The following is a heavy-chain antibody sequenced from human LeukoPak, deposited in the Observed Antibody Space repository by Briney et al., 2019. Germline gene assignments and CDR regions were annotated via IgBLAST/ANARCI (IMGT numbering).Heavy chain of an antibody. J-gene: IGHJ4*02. CDR3: ARDFKYSSSSLVHY. V-gene: IGHV1-2*02. CDR2: INPNSGGT. Sequence: ASVTVSCKASGYTFTGYYLHWVRQAPGQGLEWMGWINPNSGGTNYAQKFQGRVTMTRDTSISTAYMELSSLRSDDTALYYCARDFKYSSSSLVHYWGQGTLVTVSS. CDR1: GYTFTGYY. D-gene: IGHD6-6*01.